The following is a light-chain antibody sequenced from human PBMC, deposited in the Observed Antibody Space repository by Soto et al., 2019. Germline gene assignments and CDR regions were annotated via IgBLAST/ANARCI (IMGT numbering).Light chain of an antibody. Sequence: EIVLTQSPGTLSLYPGERAALSCRASQSVGSSFLAWYQQKPGQAPRLLISGTSSRAGGIPDRFSGSGSGTDFTLTISRLEPEDFAVYYCQQYGSSPQTFGQGTKVDIK. CDR3: QQYGSSPQT. CDR1: QSVGSSF. J-gene: IGKJ1*01. V-gene: IGKV3-20*01. CDR2: GTS.